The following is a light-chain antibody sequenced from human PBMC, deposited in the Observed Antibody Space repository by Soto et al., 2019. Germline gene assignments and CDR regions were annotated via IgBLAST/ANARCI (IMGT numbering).Light chain of an antibody. CDR3: QHRTNWPRT. J-gene: IGKJ2*01. Sequence: EVVLTQSPVTLSLSPGERATLSCRASQSVGTFLAWYQQKPGQAPRLIIYDTSNRATGITARFSGTGSGTAFALTISSVEPEDFAVYFCQHRTNWPRTFGQGTKLDIK. CDR1: QSVGTF. CDR2: DTS. V-gene: IGKV3-11*01.